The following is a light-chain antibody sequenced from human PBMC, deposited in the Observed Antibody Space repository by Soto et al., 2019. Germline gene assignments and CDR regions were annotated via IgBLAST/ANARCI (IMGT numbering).Light chain of an antibody. V-gene: IGLV2-14*03. CDR3: SSYTSSSPHV. CDR2: DVN. Sequence: QSVLTQPASVSGSPGQSITISCTGTSSDIGAFTFVSWYQQHPGKVPKLMIFDVNRRPSGVSDRFSGSKSGNTASLTISVLQAEDEGDYYCSSYTSSSPHVFGSGTKVTVL. J-gene: IGLJ1*01. CDR1: SSDIGAFTF.